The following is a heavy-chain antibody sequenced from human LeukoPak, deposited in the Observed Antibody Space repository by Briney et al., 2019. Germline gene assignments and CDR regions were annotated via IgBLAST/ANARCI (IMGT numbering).Heavy chain of an antibody. CDR2: IFHSGST. CDR1: GASISSYY. CDR3: ARGAPGGNDYGDY. Sequence: SETLSLTCTVSGASISSYYWSWMRQPPGKGLEWIGYIFHSGSTNYNPSLKSRVTISVDTSKNQLSPKLSSVTAADTAVYYCARGAPGGNDYGDYWGQGTLVTVSS. V-gene: IGHV4-59*01. J-gene: IGHJ4*02.